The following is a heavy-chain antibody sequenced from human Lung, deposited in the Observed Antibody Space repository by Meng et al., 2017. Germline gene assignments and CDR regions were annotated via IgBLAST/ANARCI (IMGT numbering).Heavy chain of an antibody. Sequence: QVQLQKWGAGRLKPSEPLSLTCVVSGGSFSYYYWSWIRQPPGKGLEWIGEINHSGSTNYNPSLESRATISVDTSQNNLSLKLSSVTAADSAVYYCARGPTTMAHDFDYWGQGTLVTVSS. CDR2: INHSGST. J-gene: IGHJ4*02. CDR1: GGSFSYYY. CDR3: ARGPTTMAHDFDY. D-gene: IGHD4-11*01. V-gene: IGHV4-34*01.